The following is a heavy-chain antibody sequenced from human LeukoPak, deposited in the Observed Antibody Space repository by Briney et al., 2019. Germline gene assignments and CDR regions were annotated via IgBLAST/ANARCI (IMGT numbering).Heavy chain of an antibody. Sequence: SETLSLTCTVSSGSLSSYYWSWIRQPPGKGLEWIGYIYYSGGTDYNPSLKSRVTISVDTSKNQFSLKLSSVTAADTAVYYCARGPIVPAGRSFDYWGQGILVTVSS. CDR2: IYYSGGT. D-gene: IGHD2-2*01. J-gene: IGHJ4*02. CDR3: ARGPIVPAGRSFDY. V-gene: IGHV4-59*01. CDR1: SGSLSSYY.